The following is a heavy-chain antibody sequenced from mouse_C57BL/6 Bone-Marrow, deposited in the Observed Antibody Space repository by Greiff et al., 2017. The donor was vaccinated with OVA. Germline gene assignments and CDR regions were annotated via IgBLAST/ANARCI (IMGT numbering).Heavy chain of an antibody. CDR2: IYPSDSET. J-gene: IGHJ4*01. CDR1: GYTFTSYW. D-gene: IGHD1-1*02. CDR3: ARFGDSYAMDY. V-gene: IGHV1-61*01. Sequence: QVQLQQPGAERVRPGSSVKLSCKASGYTFTSYWMDWVKQRPGQGLEWIGNIYPSDSETHYNQKFKDKATLTVDKSSSTAYMQLSSLTSEDSAVYYCARFGDSYAMDYWGQGTSVTVSS.